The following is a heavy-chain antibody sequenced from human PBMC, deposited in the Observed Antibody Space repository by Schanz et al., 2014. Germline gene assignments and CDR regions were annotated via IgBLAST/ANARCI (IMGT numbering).Heavy chain of an antibody. CDR1: GFTFDDYA. CDR2: INWSDGST. D-gene: IGHD6-13*01. V-gene: IGHV3-20*04. J-gene: IGHJ4*02. Sequence: EVQLVESGGGVVRPGGSLRLSCAASGFTFDDYAMSWVRQAPGKGREWVSAINWSDGSTGYADSVKGRFTTSRDNGKKSMYLQMNSLRAEDTAVYYCARLDSSSWYPRYWGQGTLVTVSS. CDR3: ARLDSSSWYPRY.